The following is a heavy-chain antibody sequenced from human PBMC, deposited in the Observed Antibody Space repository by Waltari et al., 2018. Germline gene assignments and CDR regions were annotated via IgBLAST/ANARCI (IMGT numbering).Heavy chain of an antibody. CDR2: LSGSGYGT. CDR3: ARDISTGQYNFGY. J-gene: IGHJ4*02. Sequence: EVKLVESGGGLVQPGGSLRVSCEVSGFMFSNYDMSWVRQAPGKGPEWVSSLSGSGYGTHYAYSVKGRFTISRDNSKNTLYLQMNSLRAEDTAVYYCARDISTGQYNFGYWGQGTLVTVSS. CDR1: GFMFSNYD. V-gene: IGHV3-23*04. D-gene: IGHD3-9*01.